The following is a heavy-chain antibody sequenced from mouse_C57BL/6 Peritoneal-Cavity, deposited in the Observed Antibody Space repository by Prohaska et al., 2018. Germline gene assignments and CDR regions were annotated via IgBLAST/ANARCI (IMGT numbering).Heavy chain of an antibody. D-gene: IGHD2-3*01. CDR2: INPNNGGT. Sequence: VKQSHGKSLEWIGDINPNNGGTSYNQKFKDKATLTVDKSSSTAYMELRSLTSEDSAVYYCARWGLYDPYFDYWGQGTTLTVSS. CDR3: ARWGLYDPYFDY. V-gene: IGHV1-26*01. J-gene: IGHJ2*01.